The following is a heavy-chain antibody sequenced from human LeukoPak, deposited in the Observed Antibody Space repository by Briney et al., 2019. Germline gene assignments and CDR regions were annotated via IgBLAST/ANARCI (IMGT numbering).Heavy chain of an antibody. D-gene: IGHD4-17*01. J-gene: IGHJ4*02. Sequence: PGGSLRLSCAASGVTFSSYWMSWVRQDPGKGLEWVANIKQDGSEKYYVDSVKGRFTISRDNAKNSLYLQMNSLRAEDTAVYYCARVPPYGDYRGDSQPADYWGQGTLVTVSS. CDR3: ARVPPYGDYRGDSQPADY. CDR2: IKQDGSEK. CDR1: GVTFSSYW. V-gene: IGHV3-7*01.